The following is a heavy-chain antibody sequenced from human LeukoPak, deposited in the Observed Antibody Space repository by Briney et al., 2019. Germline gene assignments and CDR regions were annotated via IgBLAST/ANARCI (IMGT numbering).Heavy chain of an antibody. Sequence: GASVKVSCKASGYTLTSYGISWVRQAPGQGLEWMGWISAYNGNTNYAQKLQGRVTFTRDTSASTGYMELSSLILEDTAVYYCARYFGSGGLDYWGQGTLVTVSS. CDR1: GYTLTSYG. V-gene: IGHV1-18*01. CDR3: ARYFGSGGLDY. D-gene: IGHD3-10*01. CDR2: ISAYNGNT. J-gene: IGHJ4*02.